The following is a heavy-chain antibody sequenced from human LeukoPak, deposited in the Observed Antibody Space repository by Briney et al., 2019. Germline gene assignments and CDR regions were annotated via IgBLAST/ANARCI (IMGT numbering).Heavy chain of an antibody. CDR2: IVVGSGNT. D-gene: IGHD6-13*01. CDR3: AAVGRAAVSDAFDI. J-gene: IGHJ3*02. V-gene: IGHV1-58*02. CDR1: GFTFTSST. Sequence: SVKVSCKASGFTFTSSTMQWVRQARGQRLEWIGWIVVGSGNTNYAQKFQERVTITRDMSTSTAYMELSSLRSEDTAVYYCAAVGRAAVSDAFDIWGQGTMVTVSS.